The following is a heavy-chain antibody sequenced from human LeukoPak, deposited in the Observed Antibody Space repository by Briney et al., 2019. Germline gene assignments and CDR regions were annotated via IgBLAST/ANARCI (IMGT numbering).Heavy chain of an antibody. V-gene: IGHV3-30*18. CDR1: GFTFSSYG. Sequence: PGRSLRLSCAASGFTFSSYGMHWVRQAPGKGLEWVAVISYDGSNKYYADSVKGRFTISRDNSKNTLYLQMNSLRAEDTAVYYCAKVNRLWFGELSNWGQGTLVTVSS. J-gene: IGHJ4*02. CDR2: ISYDGSNK. D-gene: IGHD3-10*01. CDR3: AKVNRLWFGELSN.